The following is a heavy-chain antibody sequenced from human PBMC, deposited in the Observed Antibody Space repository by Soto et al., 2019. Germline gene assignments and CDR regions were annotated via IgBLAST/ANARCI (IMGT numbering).Heavy chain of an antibody. Sequence: GGSLRLSCAASGFTFSTYWMHWIRQVPGKGLEWVSRINSDASHTYYADSVKGRFTISRDNSKNTLYLQMNSLRAEDTALYYCAKVPVGATGRFDYWGQGTLVTVSS. D-gene: IGHD1-26*01. CDR2: INSDASHT. J-gene: IGHJ4*02. V-gene: IGHV3-74*01. CDR3: AKVPVGATGRFDY. CDR1: GFTFSTYW.